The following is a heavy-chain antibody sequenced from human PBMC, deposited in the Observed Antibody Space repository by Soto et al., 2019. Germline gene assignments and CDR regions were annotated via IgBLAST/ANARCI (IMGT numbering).Heavy chain of an antibody. CDR3: AQQSSGYSSSWSFAY. Sequence: PGGSLRLSCAASGFTFSSYAMSWVRQAPGKGLEWVSTISGSDSSTYKADSVKGRFTISRDNSKNTLFLQMNSLRAEDTAVYYCAQQSSGYSSSWSFAYWGQGTLVTVSS. D-gene: IGHD6-13*01. CDR1: GFTFSSYA. J-gene: IGHJ4*02. CDR2: ISGSDSST. V-gene: IGHV3-23*01.